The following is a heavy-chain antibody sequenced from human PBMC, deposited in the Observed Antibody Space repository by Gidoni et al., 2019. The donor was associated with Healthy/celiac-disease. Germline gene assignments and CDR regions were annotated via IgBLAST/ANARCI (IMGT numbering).Heavy chain of an antibody. CDR2: ISGSGGST. V-gene: IGHV3-23*01. CDR1: GFTFSRYA. J-gene: IGHJ3*02. CDR3: AKAADGDYVIGAFDI. Sequence: EVQLLESGGGLVQPGGSLRLSCAASGFTFSRYAVSWVRLAPGKGLEWVSAISGSGGSTYNADSVKGRFTISRDNSKNTLYLQMNSLRAEDTAVYYCAKAADGDYVIGAFDIWGQGTMVTVSS. D-gene: IGHD4-17*01.